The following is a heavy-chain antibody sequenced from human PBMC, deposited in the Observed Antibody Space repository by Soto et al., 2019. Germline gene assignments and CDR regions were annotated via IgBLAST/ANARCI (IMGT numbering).Heavy chain of an antibody. J-gene: IGHJ6*02. Sequence: GGSLRLSCSASGFTFSSYTMHGVRQTPGRVLEWVADISYDGGDKYYADSVKGRFTISRDNYKNTLYLQMNSLTADDTAVYYCAPGHGNYSYYGMDVWGQGTTVTASS. D-gene: IGHD1-1*01. CDR3: APGHGNYSYYGMDV. CDR2: ISYDGGDK. CDR1: GFTFSSYT. V-gene: IGHV3-30-3*01.